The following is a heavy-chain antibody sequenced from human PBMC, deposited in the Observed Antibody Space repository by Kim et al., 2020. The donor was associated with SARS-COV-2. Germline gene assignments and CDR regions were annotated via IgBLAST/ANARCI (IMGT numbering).Heavy chain of an antibody. D-gene: IGHD3-10*01. V-gene: IGHV7-4-1*02. CDR3: ARDSYGSGSDYKGDY. J-gene: IGHJ4*02. CDR1: GYIFTSYV. Sequence: ASVKVSCKASGYIFTSYVMNWVRQAPGQGLEWMGWINTNTGNPTYAQAFTGRFVFSLDTSVSTAYLQISSLKAEDTAVYYCARDSYGSGSDYKGDYWGQGTLVTVSS. CDR2: INTNTGNP.